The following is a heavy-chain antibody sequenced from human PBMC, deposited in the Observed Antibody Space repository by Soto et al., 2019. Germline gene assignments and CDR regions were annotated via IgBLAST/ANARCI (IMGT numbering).Heavy chain of an antibody. D-gene: IGHD3-3*01. Sequence: PGGSLRLSCAASGFTFSGSAMHWVRQASGKGLEWVGRIRSKANSYATAYAASVKGRFTISRDDSKNTAYLQMNSLKTEDTAVYYCTSTTYYDFWSGYYRYYGMDVWGQGTTVTVSS. CDR3: TSTTYYDFWSGYYRYYGMDV. CDR1: GFTFSGSA. J-gene: IGHJ6*02. CDR2: IRSKANSYAT. V-gene: IGHV3-73*01.